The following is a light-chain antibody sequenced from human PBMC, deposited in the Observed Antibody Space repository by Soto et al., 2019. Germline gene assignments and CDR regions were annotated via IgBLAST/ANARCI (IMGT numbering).Light chain of an antibody. CDR1: QSVSNY. Sequence: EIVLTQSPATLSLSPGEGATLSCRASQSVSNYIAWYQQKPGQAPRVLIYDASNRAAGVPARFSSSGSGTDFTLTISSLEPEDFAVYYCQQRSSWYSFGQGTKVDIK. CDR2: DAS. V-gene: IGKV3-11*01. J-gene: IGKJ2*01. CDR3: QQRSSWYS.